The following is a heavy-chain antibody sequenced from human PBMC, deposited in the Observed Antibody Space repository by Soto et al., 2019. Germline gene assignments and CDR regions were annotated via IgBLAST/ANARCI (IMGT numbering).Heavy chain of an antibody. CDR3: ASLKVDFIA. Sequence: QVQLVESGGGVVHPGRSLRLSCAASGFAFSHYGMHWVRQAPGKGLEWVAVIWYDGSDKDYADSVKGRFTISRDNSKNTLFLQMDSLRAEDTAVYYCASLKVDFIAWGQGTLVSVSS. CDR1: GFAFSHYG. V-gene: IGHV3-33*01. J-gene: IGHJ4*02. D-gene: IGHD3-3*01. CDR2: IWYDGSDK.